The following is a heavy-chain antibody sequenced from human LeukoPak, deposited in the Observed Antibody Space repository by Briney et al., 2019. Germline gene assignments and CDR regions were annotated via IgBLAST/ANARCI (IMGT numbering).Heavy chain of an antibody. V-gene: IGHV3-23*01. CDR2: ISGSGGST. CDR3: AKRIQYSSPDSYFDF. CDR1: GFTFSSYA. D-gene: IGHD6-6*01. J-gene: IGHJ4*02. Sequence: PGGSLRLSCAASGFTFSSYAMSWVRQAPGKGLEWVSAISGSGGSTYYADSVRGRFTTSRDNSKYTVYLQMNSLRAEDTAVYYCAKRIQYSSPDSYFDFWGQGTLVTVSS.